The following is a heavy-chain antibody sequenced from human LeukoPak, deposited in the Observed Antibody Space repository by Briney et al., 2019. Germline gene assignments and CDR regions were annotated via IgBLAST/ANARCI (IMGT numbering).Heavy chain of an antibody. Sequence: GGSLRLSCAASGFTFSSYWMHWVRQSPGKGLEWIAFISYDGSKKYYGDSVKGRFTISRDSSKNILYLQMNALTTEDTAVYYCAKDRGSGTYYLIPDYWGQGTLVIVSS. D-gene: IGHD3-10*01. V-gene: IGHV3-30*02. CDR3: AKDRGSGTYYLIPDY. CDR1: GFTFSSYW. CDR2: ISYDGSKK. J-gene: IGHJ4*02.